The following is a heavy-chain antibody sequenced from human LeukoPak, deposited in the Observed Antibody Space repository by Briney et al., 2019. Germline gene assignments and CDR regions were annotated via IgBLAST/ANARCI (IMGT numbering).Heavy chain of an antibody. J-gene: IGHJ4*02. CDR3: AKAQLRYFDWLPLDY. D-gene: IGHD3-9*01. Sequence: GGSLRLSCAASGFTFSSYAMSWVRQAPGKGLEWVSAISGSGGSTYYADSVKGRFTISRDNSKNTLYLQMNSLRAEDTAVYYCAKAQLRYFDWLPLDYWGQGTLVTVSS. CDR2: ISGSGGST. CDR1: GFTFSSYA. V-gene: IGHV3-23*01.